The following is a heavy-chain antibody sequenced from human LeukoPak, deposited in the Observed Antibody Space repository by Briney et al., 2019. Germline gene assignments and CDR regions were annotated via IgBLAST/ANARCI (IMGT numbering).Heavy chain of an antibody. D-gene: IGHD5-12*01. J-gene: IGHJ6*02. CDR3: ARLDRYDYYYGMDV. Sequence: GASVKVSCKASGYTFTGYYMHWVRQAPGQGLEWMGWINPNSGGTNYAQKFQGRVTMTRDTSISTAYMELSRLRSDDTAVCYCARLDRYDYYYGMDVWGQGTTVTVSS. CDR1: GYTFTGYY. V-gene: IGHV1-2*02. CDR2: INPNSGGT.